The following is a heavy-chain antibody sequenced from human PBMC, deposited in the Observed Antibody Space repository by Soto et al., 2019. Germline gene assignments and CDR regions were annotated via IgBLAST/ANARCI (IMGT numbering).Heavy chain of an antibody. CDR1: GFTVSSNY. D-gene: IGHD3-3*01. CDR3: AAEGDFWSGYPL. Sequence: GGSLILSCAASGFTVSSNYMSWVRQAPGKGLEWVSVIYSGGSTYYADSVKGRFTISRDNSKNTLYLQMNSLRAEDTAVYYCAAEGDFWSGYPLWGQGTLVTVSS. J-gene: IGHJ4*02. V-gene: IGHV3-66*01. CDR2: IYSGGST.